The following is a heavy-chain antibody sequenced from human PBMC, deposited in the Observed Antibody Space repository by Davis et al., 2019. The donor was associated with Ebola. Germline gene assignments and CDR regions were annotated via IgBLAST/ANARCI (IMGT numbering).Heavy chain of an antibody. D-gene: IGHD2-2*01. CDR1: GYTFAAHY. CDR2: INPNFGGK. CDR3: ATTVHSAMNLLGAFDI. J-gene: IGHJ3*02. V-gene: IGHV1-2*06. Sequence: ASVKVSCKASGYTFAAHYIHWVRQAPGQGLEWMGRINPNFGGKIYAQKFQDRVTMTIDTSINTAYMELDRLKSDDTAMYYCATTVHSAMNLLGAFDIWGQGTMVTVSS.